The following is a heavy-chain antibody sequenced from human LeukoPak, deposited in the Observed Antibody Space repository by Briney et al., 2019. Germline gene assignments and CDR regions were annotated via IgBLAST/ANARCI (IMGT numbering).Heavy chain of an antibody. D-gene: IGHD3-22*01. V-gene: IGHV4-4*07. CDR2: IYTSGST. Sequence: SETLSLTCTVSGGSISSCYWSWIRQPAGKGLEWIGRIYTSGSTNYNPSLKSRVTMSVDTSKNQFSLKLSSVTAADTAVYYCARESGPLYYYDSSGYYDYWGQGTLVTVSS. CDR3: ARESGPLYYYDSSGYYDY. J-gene: IGHJ4*02. CDR1: GGSISSCY.